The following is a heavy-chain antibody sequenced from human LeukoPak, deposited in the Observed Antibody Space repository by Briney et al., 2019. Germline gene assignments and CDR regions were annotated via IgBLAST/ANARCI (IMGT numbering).Heavy chain of an antibody. CDR2: MNPNNGNT. CDR1: GYTFTNYD. D-gene: IGHD1-26*01. V-gene: IGHV1-8*01. CDR3: ARDRYGVRSGSCDY. J-gene: IGHJ4*02. Sequence: ASVKVSCKASGYTFTNYDINWVRQATGQGLEWMGWMNPNNGNTGYAQKFQGRVTMTRNTSISTAYMELRSLRYDDTAIYYCARDRYGVRSGSCDYWGQGTLVTVSS.